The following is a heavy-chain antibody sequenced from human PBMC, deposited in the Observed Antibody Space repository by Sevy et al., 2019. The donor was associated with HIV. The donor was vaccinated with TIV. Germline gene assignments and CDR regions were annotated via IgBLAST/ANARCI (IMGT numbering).Heavy chain of an antibody. D-gene: IGHD3-3*02. V-gene: IGHV3-7*03. Sequence: GGSLRLSCVASGFSFSTYWMAWVRQAPGKGPEWVASTKPDGSDQHYVDSVKGRFTVSRDNAKNSIYLQMNSLRVEDTAVYFCARHLEMKWFDPWGQGTLVTVSS. CDR3: ARHLEMKWFDP. CDR1: GFSFSTYW. CDR2: TKPDGSDQ. J-gene: IGHJ5*02.